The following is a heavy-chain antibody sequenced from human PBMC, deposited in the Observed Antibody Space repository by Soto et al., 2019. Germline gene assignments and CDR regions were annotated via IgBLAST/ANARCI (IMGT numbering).Heavy chain of an antibody. CDR1: GGTFRNYG. CDR2: IIPVFGTT. Sequence: SVKVSCKASGGTFRNYGIGWVRQAPGQGXEWMGGIIPVFGTTNYAQKFQGRVTITADESTSTAYIEVSSLRSEDTAMFYCGRYCSGGSCHTLDYYGMDVWGQGTTVTVSS. J-gene: IGHJ6*02. D-gene: IGHD2-15*01. V-gene: IGHV1-69*13. CDR3: GRYCSGGSCHTLDYYGMDV.